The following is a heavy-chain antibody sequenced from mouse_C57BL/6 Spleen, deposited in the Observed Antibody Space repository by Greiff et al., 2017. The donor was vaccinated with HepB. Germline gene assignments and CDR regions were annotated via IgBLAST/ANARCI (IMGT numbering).Heavy chain of an antibody. J-gene: IGHJ2*01. D-gene: IGHD2-2*01. Sequence: VQLQQSGAELVRPGASVKLSCTASGFNIKDDYMHWVKQRPEQGLEWIGWIDPENGDTEYASKFQGKATITADTSSNTAYLQLSSLTSEDTAVYYGTTVVTGFDYWGQGTTLTVSS. CDR1: GFNIKDDY. CDR3: TTVVTGFDY. CDR2: IDPENGDT. V-gene: IGHV14-4*01.